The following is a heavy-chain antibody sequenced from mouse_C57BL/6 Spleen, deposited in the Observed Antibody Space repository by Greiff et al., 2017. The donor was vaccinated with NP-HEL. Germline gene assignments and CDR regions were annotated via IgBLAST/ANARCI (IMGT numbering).Heavy chain of an antibody. CDR3: ARQMVTYYAMDY. Sequence: EVKLQESGGGLVQPGGSLKLSCAASGFTFSDYYMYWVRQTPEKRLEWVAYISNGGGSTYYPDTVKGRFTISRDNAKNTLYLQMSRLKSEDTAMYYCARQMVTYYAMDYWGQGTSVTVSS. CDR2: ISNGGGST. J-gene: IGHJ4*01. CDR1: GFTFSDYY. V-gene: IGHV5-12*01. D-gene: IGHD2-2*01.